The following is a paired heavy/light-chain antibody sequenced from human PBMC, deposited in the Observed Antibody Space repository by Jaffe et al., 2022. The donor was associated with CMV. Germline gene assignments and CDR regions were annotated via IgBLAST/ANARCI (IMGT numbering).Light chain of an antibody. Sequence: DIQMTQSPSSLSASVGDRVTITCRANQTIAIHLNWYQQKPGKAPNLLIYDTSTLQSGVPSRFSGSASGTDFTLTISSLQPEDYATYHCQQSYSTPFTFGPGTKVDIK. V-gene: IGKV1-39*01. CDR2: DTS. J-gene: IGKJ3*01. CDR1: QTIAIH. CDR3: QQSYSTPFT.
Heavy chain of an antibody. CDR2: IYYSGST. CDR3: ARTFGDPYCFDY. D-gene: IGHD2-21*02. V-gene: IGHV4-39*01. J-gene: IGHJ4*02. Sequence: QLQLQESGPGLVKPSETLSLTCTVSGGSISSSSYYWGWIRQPPGKGLEWIGNIYYSGSTYYNPSLKSRVTISVDTSKSQFSLKLSSVTAADTAVYYCARTFGDPYCFDYWGQGTLVTVSS. CDR1: GGSISSSSYY.